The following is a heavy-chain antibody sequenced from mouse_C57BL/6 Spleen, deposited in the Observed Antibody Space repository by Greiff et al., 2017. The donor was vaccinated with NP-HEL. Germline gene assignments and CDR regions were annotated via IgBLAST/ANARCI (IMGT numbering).Heavy chain of an antibody. CDR1: GYTFTDYY. J-gene: IGHJ2*01. CDR3: AHSSGFFDY. Sequence: VQLQQSGPELVKPGASVKISCKASGYTFTDYYMNWVKQSHGKSLEWIGDINPNNGGTSYNQKFKGKATLTVDKSSSTAYMELRSLTSEDSAVYYCAHSSGFFDYWGKGTTLTVAS. D-gene: IGHD3-2*02. CDR2: INPNNGGT. V-gene: IGHV1-26*01.